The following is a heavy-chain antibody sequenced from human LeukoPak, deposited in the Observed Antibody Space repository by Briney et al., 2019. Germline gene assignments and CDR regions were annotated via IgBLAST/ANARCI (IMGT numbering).Heavy chain of an antibody. V-gene: IGHV1-18*04. CDR3: ARDLGLVVPAAISDY. D-gene: IGHD2-2*01. J-gene: IGHJ4*02. CDR2: ISAYNGNT. CDR1: GYTFTSYG. Sequence: ASVKVSCKASGYTFTSYGISRVRQAPGQGLEWMGWISAYNGNTNYAQKLQGRVTMTTDTSPSTAYMELRSLRSDDTAVYYCARDLGLVVPAAISDYWGQGTLVTVSS.